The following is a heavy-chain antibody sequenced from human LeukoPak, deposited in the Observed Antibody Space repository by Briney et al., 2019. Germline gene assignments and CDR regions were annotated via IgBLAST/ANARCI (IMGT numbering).Heavy chain of an antibody. Sequence: PSETLSLTCAVSGYSISSGYYWGWIRQPPGKGLEWIGSIYHSGSTYYNPSLKSRVTISVETTKNQFSLKLSSVTAADTAVYYCARTTSYDFWSGYSSERAFDIWGQGTMVTVSS. V-gene: IGHV4-38-2*01. CDR1: GYSISSGYY. CDR3: ARTTSYDFWSGYSSERAFDI. D-gene: IGHD3-3*01. J-gene: IGHJ3*02. CDR2: IYHSGST.